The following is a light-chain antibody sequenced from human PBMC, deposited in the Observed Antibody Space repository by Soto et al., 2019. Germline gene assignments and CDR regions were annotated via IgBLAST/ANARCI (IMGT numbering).Light chain of an antibody. CDR1: QGIRSY. J-gene: IGKJ5*01. CDR3: QQLDSMPIT. Sequence: IQLTQSPSSLSASVGDRVAITSRASQGIRSYLAWYQQKPGEAPNLMISIASILQSGVPSRFSGSGSGTDFVLTISSLQPEDAATYYCQQLDSMPITFGQGTRLEIK. CDR2: IAS. V-gene: IGKV1-9*01.